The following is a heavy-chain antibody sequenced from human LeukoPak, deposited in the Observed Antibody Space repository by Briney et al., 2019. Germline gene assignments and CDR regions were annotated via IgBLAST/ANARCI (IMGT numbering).Heavy chain of an antibody. CDR3: ARGDGATPPDAFYI. CDR2: ISSSRSYI. Sequence: GGSLRLSCAASGFTFSSNSMNWVRQAPGKGLQWVSSISSSRSYIYYQDSVKGRITISRDNAKNSLYLQMNSLRGEDTAVYYCARGDGATPPDAFYIWGQGKMVTVS. D-gene: IGHD3-10*01. V-gene: IGHV3-21*01. CDR1: GFTFSSNS. J-gene: IGHJ3*02.